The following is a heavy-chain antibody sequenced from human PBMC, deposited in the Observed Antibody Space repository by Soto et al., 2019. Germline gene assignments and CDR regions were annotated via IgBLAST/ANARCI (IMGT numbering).Heavy chain of an antibody. Sequence: ELQLLESGGGLVQPGGSLRLSCAASGFIFSTYAMSWVRQAPGKGPEWVSAISARGETTYYAESVKGRFTISRDNSKNALYLQMTSLRVADMAVYYCANEPVVQGTEGYADYWGQGTLVTVSS. D-gene: IGHD6-6*01. CDR3: ANEPVVQGTEGYADY. CDR2: ISARGETT. CDR1: GFIFSTYA. J-gene: IGHJ4*02. V-gene: IGHV3-23*01.